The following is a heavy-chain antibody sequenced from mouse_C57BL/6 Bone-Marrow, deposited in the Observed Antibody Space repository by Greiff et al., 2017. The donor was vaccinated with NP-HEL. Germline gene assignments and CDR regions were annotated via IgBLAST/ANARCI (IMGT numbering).Heavy chain of an antibody. CDR1: GFTFSSYA. J-gene: IGHJ3*01. CDR3: ARGLPGAY. D-gene: IGHD2-2*01. CDR2: ISDGGSYT. V-gene: IGHV5-4*03. Sequence: EVKLMESGGGLVKPGGSLKLSCAASGFTFSSYAMSWVRQTPEKRLEWVATISDGGSYTYYPDNVKGRFTISRDNAKNNLYLQMSHLKSEDTAMYYCARGLPGAYWGQGTLVTVSA.